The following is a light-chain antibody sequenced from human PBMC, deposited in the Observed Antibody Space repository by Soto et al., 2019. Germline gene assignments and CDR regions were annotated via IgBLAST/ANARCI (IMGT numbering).Light chain of an antibody. CDR1: QSINNY. CDR3: QQYNDAPWT. Sequence: DIQMTQSPSSLSASVGDRVTITCRASQSINNYLAWYQQKPGKVPKLLIYAASTLQSGVPSRFSGSGSGTDFTLTISSLQPEDVATYYCQQYNDAPWTFGPGTKVEIK. J-gene: IGKJ1*01. V-gene: IGKV1-27*01. CDR2: AAS.